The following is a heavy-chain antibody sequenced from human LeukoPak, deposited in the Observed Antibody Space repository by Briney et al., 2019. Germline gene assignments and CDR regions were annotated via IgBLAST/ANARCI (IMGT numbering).Heavy chain of an antibody. CDR3: AKDRGYSYYYFDS. CDR1: GFTFSSYA. CDR2: ISGSGGST. Sequence: GGSLRLSCAASGFTFSSYAMSWVRQAPGKGLEGVSAISGSGGSTYYAESVKGRFTISRDNSTNTLYLQMNSLRAEDTAVYYCAKDRGYSYYYFDSWGQGTLVTVSS. V-gene: IGHV3-23*01. D-gene: IGHD5-18*01. J-gene: IGHJ4*02.